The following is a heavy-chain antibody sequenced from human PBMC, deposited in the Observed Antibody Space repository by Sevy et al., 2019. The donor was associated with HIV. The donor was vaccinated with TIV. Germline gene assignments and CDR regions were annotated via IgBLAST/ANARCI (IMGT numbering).Heavy chain of an antibody. CDR1: GESFSAYY. Sequence: SETLSLTCAVYGESFSAYYWNWIRQPPGKGLEWIGEIHHSGGANYTPSLKSRVTISVDTSKNQFSLNLSSVTAADTAVYYCARGFSSGWHNFWGQETLVTVSS. CDR2: IHHSGGA. V-gene: IGHV4-34*01. CDR3: ARGFSSGWHNF. D-gene: IGHD6-19*01. J-gene: IGHJ4*02.